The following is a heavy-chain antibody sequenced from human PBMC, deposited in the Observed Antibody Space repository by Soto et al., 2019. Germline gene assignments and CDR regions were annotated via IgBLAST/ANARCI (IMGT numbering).Heavy chain of an antibody. Sequence: SVKVSCKASGGTFSSYAISWVRQAPGQGLEWMGGIIPIFGTANYAQKFQGRVTITADKSTSTAYMELSSLRSDDTAVYYCARDEITMVRGVIMAPDYWGQGTLVTVSS. CDR1: GGTFSSYA. CDR2: IIPIFGTA. CDR3: ARDEITMVRGVIMAPDY. J-gene: IGHJ4*02. V-gene: IGHV1-69*06. D-gene: IGHD3-10*01.